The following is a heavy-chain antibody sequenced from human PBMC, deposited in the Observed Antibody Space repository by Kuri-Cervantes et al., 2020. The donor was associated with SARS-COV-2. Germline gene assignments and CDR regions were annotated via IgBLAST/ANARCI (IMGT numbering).Heavy chain of an antibody. V-gene: IGHV3-30*02. D-gene: IGHD3-3*01. CDR2: IRYAGSNN. CDR1: EFTFSSDG. Sequence: GGSLRLSCAASEFTFSSDGMHWVRQAPGKRLVWVAFIRYAGSNNYHADSVKGRFTISRDNSKNTLYLQIDSLRAEDTAVYYCAKTNTIFGVVSWFDPGGQGTLVTVSS. J-gene: IGHJ5*02. CDR3: AKTNTIFGVVSWFDP.